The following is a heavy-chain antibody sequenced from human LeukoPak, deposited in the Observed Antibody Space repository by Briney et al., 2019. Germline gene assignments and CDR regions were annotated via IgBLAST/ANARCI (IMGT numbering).Heavy chain of an antibody. J-gene: IGHJ4*02. CDR3: ARHGADYGAPSDY. Sequence: GESLKISCKGSGYSFTSYWIGWVRQMPGKGLEWMGIIYPGDSDTRYSPSFQGQVTIPADKSISTAYLQWSSLKASDTAMYYCARHGADYGAPSDYWGQGTLVTVSS. CDR2: IYPGDSDT. CDR1: GYSFTSYW. V-gene: IGHV5-51*01. D-gene: IGHD4-17*01.